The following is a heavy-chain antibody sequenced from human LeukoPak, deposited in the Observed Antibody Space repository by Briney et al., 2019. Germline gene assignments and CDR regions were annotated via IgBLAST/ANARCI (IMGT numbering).Heavy chain of an antibody. CDR2: AYSRGSV. J-gene: IGHJ4*02. Sequence: PSETLSLTCTVSGGSISSSGFYWGWLRQRPGPGLEWMGTAYSRGSVYYNPSLSSRLTISVATSKNQFSLNVTSVTAADKAVYYCARNSGRGRGYFWGQGTLVTVSA. V-gene: IGHV4-39*01. CDR3: ARNSGRGRGYF. D-gene: IGHD3-10*01. CDR1: GGSISSSGFY.